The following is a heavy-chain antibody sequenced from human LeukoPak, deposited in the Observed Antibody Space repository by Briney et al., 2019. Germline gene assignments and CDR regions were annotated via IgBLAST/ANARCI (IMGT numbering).Heavy chain of an antibody. CDR3: ARLITTFGVAATVGGY. CDR2: IQYDGINK. J-gene: IGHJ4*02. Sequence: GGSLRLSCAASGFTFSYYGMHWVRQAPGKGLEWVAFIQYDGINKYYADSVKGRFTISRDNSKNTLYLQMNSLRAEDTAVYYCARLITTFGVAATVGGYWGQGTLVTVSS. V-gene: IGHV3-30*02. D-gene: IGHD3-3*01. CDR1: GFTFSYYG.